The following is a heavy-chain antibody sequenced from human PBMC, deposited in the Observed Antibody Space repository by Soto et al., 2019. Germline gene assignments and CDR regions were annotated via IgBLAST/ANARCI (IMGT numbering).Heavy chain of an antibody. V-gene: IGHV3-23*01. CDR1: GFSFGSHA. CDR2: ISGSGGTT. J-gene: IGHJ4*02. D-gene: IGHD3-3*01. CDR3: AKTPYDFWSSGQYLFDH. Sequence: EVQLLDSAGGLVQPGGSLRLSCTVSGFSFGSHAMSWVRQAPGKGLECVSGISGSGGTTFYADSVKGRFTISRDNSKKTLYLQMDSLRAEDTAIYYCAKTPYDFWSSGQYLFDHWGQGTLVTVSS.